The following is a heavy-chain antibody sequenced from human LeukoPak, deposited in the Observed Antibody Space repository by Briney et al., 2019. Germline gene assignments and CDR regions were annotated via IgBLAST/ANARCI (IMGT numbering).Heavy chain of an antibody. Sequence: SETLSLTCTVSGGSISSSSYYWGWIRQPPGKGLEWIGSIYYSGSTYYNPSLKSRVTISVDTSKNQFSLKLSSVTAADTAVYYCARLRYSSSWYYWGQGTLVTVSS. CDR2: IYYSGST. J-gene: IGHJ4*02. V-gene: IGHV4-39*01. CDR3: ARLRYSSSWYY. CDR1: GGSISSSSYY. D-gene: IGHD6-13*01.